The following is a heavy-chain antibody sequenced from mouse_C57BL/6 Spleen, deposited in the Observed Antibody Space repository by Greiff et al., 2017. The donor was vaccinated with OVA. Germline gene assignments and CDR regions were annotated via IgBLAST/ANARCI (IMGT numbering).Heavy chain of an antibody. CDR1: GFSLTSYG. V-gene: IGHV2-5*01. CDR2: IWRGGST. CDR3: AKKGPYGSSNNYAMDY. J-gene: IGHJ4*01. Sequence: QVQLKESGPGLVQPSQSLSITCTVSGFSLTSYGVHWVRQSPGKGLEWLGVIWRGGSTDYNAAFMSRLSITKDNSKSQVFFKMNSLQADDTAIYYSAKKGPYGSSNNYAMDYWGQGTSVTVSS. D-gene: IGHD1-1*01.